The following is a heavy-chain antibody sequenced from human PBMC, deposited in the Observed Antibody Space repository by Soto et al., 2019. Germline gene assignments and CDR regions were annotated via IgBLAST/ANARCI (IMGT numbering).Heavy chain of an antibody. J-gene: IGHJ4*02. V-gene: IGHV1-18*01. CDR3: ARDHRPVVIITNFDL. CDR1: GYTFTSYG. CDR2: ISAYNGNT. D-gene: IGHD3-10*01. Sequence: QVQLVQSGAEVKKPGASVKVSCKASGYTFTSYGISWVRQAPGQGLEWMGWISAYNGNTNYAQKLQARVTMTTDTATRTAYMELRSVRSDDTAVDCCARDHRPVVIITNFDLWGQGTLVTLSS.